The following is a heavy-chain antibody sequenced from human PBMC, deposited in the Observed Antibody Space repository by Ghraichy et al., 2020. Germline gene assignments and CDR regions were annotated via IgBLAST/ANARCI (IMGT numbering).Heavy chain of an antibody. CDR3: LRGLDHSKLGY. CDR1: GGSFSDYY. V-gene: IGHV4-34*01. D-gene: IGHD4-11*01. J-gene: IGHJ4*02. Sequence: SETLSLTCVMYGGSFSDYYWSWIRQSPRKGLEWIGEISQTEGTKYSPSLKSRVTISIDTPNNEFSLKLTSVTAADTAVYYCLRGLDHSKLGYWGQGTLVTVSS. CDR2: ISQTEGT.